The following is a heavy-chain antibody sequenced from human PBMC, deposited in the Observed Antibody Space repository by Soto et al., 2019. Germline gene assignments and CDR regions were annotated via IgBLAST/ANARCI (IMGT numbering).Heavy chain of an antibody. CDR2: IYYSGST. CDR1: GGSISSGGYY. D-gene: IGHD3-22*01. Sequence: PSETLSLTCTVSGGSISSGGYYWSWIRQHPGKGLEWIGYIYYSGSTYYNPSLKSRVTISVDTSKNQFSLKLSSVTAADTAVYYCARDRGSSGYHDYWGQGTLVTVS. J-gene: IGHJ4*02. CDR3: ARDRGSSGYHDY. V-gene: IGHV4-31*03.